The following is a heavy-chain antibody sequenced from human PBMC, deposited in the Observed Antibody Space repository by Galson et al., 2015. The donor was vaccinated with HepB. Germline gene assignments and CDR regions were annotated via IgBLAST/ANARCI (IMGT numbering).Heavy chain of an antibody. D-gene: IGHD2-21*01. J-gene: IGHJ4*02. CDR1: GYTFTNYD. Sequence: QSGAEVKKPGESLKTSCKASGYTFTNYDINWVRQATGQGLEWMGWMNSGSGNTGYAQKFQGRVSMTRDTSTTTAYMELSSLTSEDTAVYYCARGGSHCGGDCERDYWGQGTLVTVSS. V-gene: IGHV1-8*01. CDR3: ARGGSHCGGDCERDY. CDR2: MNSGSGNT.